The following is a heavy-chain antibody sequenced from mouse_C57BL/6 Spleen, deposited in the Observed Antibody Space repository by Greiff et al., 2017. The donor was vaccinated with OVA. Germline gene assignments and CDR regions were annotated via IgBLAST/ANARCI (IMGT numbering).Heavy chain of an antibody. CDR1: GFTFSSYA. V-gene: IGHV5-4*01. CDR2: ISDGGSYT. CDR3: ARDLGDYYGSSHWYFDV. Sequence: EVKVVESGGGLVKPGGSLKLSCAASGFTFSSYAMSWVRQTPEKRLEWVATISDGGSYTYYPDNVKGRFTISRDNAKNNLYLQMSHLKSEDTAMYYCARDLGDYYGSSHWYFDVWGTGTTVTVSS. D-gene: IGHD1-1*01. J-gene: IGHJ1*03.